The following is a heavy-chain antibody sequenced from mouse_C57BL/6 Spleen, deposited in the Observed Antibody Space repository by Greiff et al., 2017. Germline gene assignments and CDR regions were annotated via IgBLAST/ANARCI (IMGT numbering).Heavy chain of an antibody. CDR1: GYTFTSYW. CDR3: ARPDYYGSSYGSYYAMDY. D-gene: IGHD1-1*01. CDR2: IDPNSGGT. V-gene: IGHV1-72*01. J-gene: IGHJ4*01. Sequence: QVQLQQPGAELVKPGASVKLSCKASGYTFTSYWMHWVQQRPGRGLEWIGRIDPNSGGTKYNEKFKSKATLTVDKPSSTAYMQLSRLTSEDSAVYYCARPDYYGSSYGSYYAMDYWGQGTSVTVSS.